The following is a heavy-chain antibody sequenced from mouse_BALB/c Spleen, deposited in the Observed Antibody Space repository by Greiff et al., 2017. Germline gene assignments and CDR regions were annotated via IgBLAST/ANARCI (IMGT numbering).Heavy chain of an antibody. CDR1: GYSITSDYA. J-gene: IGHJ4*01. D-gene: IGHD2-1*01. V-gene: IGHV3-2*02. CDR2: ISYSGST. Sequence: DVQLQESGPGLVKPSQSLSLTCTVTGYSITSDYAWNWIRQFPGNKLEWMGYISYSGSTSYNPSLKSRISITRDTSKNQFFLQLNSVTTEDTATYYCARSRYYGNYGAMDYWGQGTSVTVSS. CDR3: ARSRYYGNYGAMDY.